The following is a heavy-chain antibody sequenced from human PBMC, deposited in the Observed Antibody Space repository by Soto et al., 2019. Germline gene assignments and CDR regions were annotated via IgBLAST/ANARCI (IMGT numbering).Heavy chain of an antibody. V-gene: IGHV5-51*01. CDR2: IYPSDSDT. CDR3: ARGGVSTRTFDY. CDR1: GYNFAGYW. Sequence: GESLKISCKGSGYNFAGYWIAWVRQMPGKGLELMGIIYPSDSDTRYRQYFQGQVQIAADEYISSDYLQWSSLRASETDMYHCARGGVSTRTFDYWGQGNQVTVSS. D-gene: IGHD3-3*01. J-gene: IGHJ4*02.